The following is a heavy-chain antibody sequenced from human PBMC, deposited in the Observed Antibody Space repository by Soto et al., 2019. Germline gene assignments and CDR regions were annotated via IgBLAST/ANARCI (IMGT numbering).Heavy chain of an antibody. V-gene: IGHV4-59*02. Sequence: SETLSLTCTVSGGSVNDYYWSWTRQPPGKGLEWIAYGLRPDYTGYNPSLRNRVTISSDTSKNQFSLRLISVTAADTAVYYCVAGPDRAKSAYWGQGTLVTVSS. CDR2: GLRPDYT. CDR1: GGSVNDYY. J-gene: IGHJ4*01. CDR3: VAGPDRAKSAY.